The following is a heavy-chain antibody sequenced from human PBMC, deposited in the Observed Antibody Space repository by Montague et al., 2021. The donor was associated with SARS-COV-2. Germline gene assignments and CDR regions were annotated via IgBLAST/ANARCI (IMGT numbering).Heavy chain of an antibody. CDR2: RHNNGST. Sequence: TLSLTCTVSCRSIRSDDYNWSWIRQAAGRTLEWIGGRHNNGSTSYNPSLKSRVTISVDTSKNQFSLKLSSVTAADTACYYCATDAWATGTGFFDNWGPGTLATVST. V-gene: IGHV4-61*02. J-gene: IGHJ4*02. CDR3: ATDAWATGTGFFDN. D-gene: IGHD1-1*01. CDR1: CRSIRSDD.